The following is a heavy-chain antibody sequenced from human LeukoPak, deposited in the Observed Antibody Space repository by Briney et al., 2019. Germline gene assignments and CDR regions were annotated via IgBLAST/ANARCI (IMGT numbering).Heavy chain of an antibody. D-gene: IGHD6-19*01. CDR2: INPNSGGT. Sequence: ASVKDSCKASGYTFIDDYIYWVRQAPGQGLEWMGWINPNSGGTKYAQKFQGRVTMTRDTSISTAYMDLSKLRSADTAVYYCARDRSSGWYSWFDPWGQGTLVTVSS. J-gene: IGHJ5*02. CDR3: ARDRSSGWYSWFDP. CDR1: GYTFIDDY. V-gene: IGHV1-2*02.